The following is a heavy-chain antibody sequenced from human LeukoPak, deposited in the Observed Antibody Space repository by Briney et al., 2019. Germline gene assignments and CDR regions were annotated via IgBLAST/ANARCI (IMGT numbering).Heavy chain of an antibody. V-gene: IGHV4-61*02. Sequence: PSQTLSLTCTVSGGSISSGSYYWRWIRQPAGKGLEWIGRIYTSGSTNYNPSLKSRVTISVDTSKNQFSLKLSSVTAADTAVYYCARGFRGSGSYYRSYYFDYWGQGTLVTVSS. J-gene: IGHJ4*02. CDR3: ARGFRGSGSYYRSYYFDY. D-gene: IGHD3-10*01. CDR1: GGSISSGSYY. CDR2: IYTSGST.